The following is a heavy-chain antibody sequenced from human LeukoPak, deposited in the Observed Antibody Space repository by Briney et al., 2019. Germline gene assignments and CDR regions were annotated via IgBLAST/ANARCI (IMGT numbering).Heavy chain of an antibody. V-gene: IGHV1-8*01. CDR1: GYTFTSYD. J-gene: IGHJ3*02. Sequence: ASVKVSCKASGYTFTSYDINWVRQATGQGLEWMGWMNPNSGNTGYAQKFQGRVTMTRNNSISTAYMELSSLRSEDTAVYYCARETPIYYGAPHAFDIWGQGTMVTVSS. CDR2: MNPNSGNT. D-gene: IGHD3-10*01. CDR3: ARETPIYYGAPHAFDI.